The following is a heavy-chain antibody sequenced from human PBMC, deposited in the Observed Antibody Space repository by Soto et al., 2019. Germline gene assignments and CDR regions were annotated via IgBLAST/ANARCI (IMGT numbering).Heavy chain of an antibody. D-gene: IGHD3-22*01. CDR3: ARAEKAYYYDSRNCFDP. CDR2: INAGNGNT. J-gene: IGHJ5*02. CDR1: GYTFTSYA. V-gene: IGHV1-3*01. Sequence: GASVKVSCKASGYTFTSYAMHWVRQAPGQRLEWMGWINAGNGNTKYSQKFQGRVTITRDTSASTAYMELSSLRSEDTAVYYCARAEKAYYYDSRNCFDPWGQGTLVTVSS.